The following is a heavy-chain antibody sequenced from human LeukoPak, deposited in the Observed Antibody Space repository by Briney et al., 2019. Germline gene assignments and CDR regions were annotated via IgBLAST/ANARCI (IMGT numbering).Heavy chain of an antibody. J-gene: IGHJ4*02. CDR1: GGTFSSYA. D-gene: IGHD4-23*01. CDR3: ARGWLAETTVVTPYNY. V-gene: IGHV1-69*01. Sequence: PEASVKVSCKASGGTFSSYAISWVRQAPGQGLEWMGGIIPIFGTANYAQKFQGRVTITAVESMSTAYMELSSLRSEDTAVYYCARGWLAETTVVTPYNYWGQGTLVTVSS. CDR2: IIPIFGTA.